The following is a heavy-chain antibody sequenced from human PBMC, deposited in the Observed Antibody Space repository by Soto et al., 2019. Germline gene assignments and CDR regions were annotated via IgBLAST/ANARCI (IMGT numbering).Heavy chain of an antibody. CDR1: GGSISSSSHY. J-gene: IGHJ4*02. CDR3: ARGHYYDNSGYQVTSDFDF. V-gene: IGHV4-39*01. CDR2: IYYSGTT. D-gene: IGHD3-22*01. Sequence: QLQLQESGPGLVKPPETLSLTCTISGGSISSSSHYWGWIRQSPGKGLEWIGSIYYSGTTYYNPSLKSRVTISVDTSKNQFSLKVSSVTAADTAVYYCARGHYYDNSGYQVTSDFDFWGQGTLVIVSS.